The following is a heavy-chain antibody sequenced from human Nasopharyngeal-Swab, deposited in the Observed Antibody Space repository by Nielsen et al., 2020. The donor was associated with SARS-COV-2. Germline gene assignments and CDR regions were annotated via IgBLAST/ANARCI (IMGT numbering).Heavy chain of an antibody. CDR1: GFPSSSYW. J-gene: IGHJ4*02. CDR3: ARAYYFDS. Sequence: GGPLRPSCAASGFPSSSYWMHWVRKVPGKGLVWVARIKSVGSSTSYADSVKGGFTISRDNAKNTLYLQMNSLRAEDTAVYYCARAYYFDSWGQGTLVTVSS. CDR2: IKSVGSST. V-gene: IGHV3-74*01.